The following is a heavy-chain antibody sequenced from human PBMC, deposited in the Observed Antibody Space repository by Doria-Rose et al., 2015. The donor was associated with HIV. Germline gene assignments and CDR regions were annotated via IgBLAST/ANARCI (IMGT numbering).Heavy chain of an antibody. J-gene: IGHJ4*02. CDR1: GDSTSSGDSF. V-gene: IGHV4-30-4*01. Sequence: QVQLQESGPGLVRPSQTLSLTCTVSGDSTSSGDSFWSWIRQPPGKGPEWIGYISSSGTTYYYPSLRGRLTISLDASKTQFSLNLNSVTAADTAVYYCARARNYGFPHFFDFWGQGTLVTVSS. CDR3: ARARNYGFPHFFDF. CDR2: ISSSGTT. D-gene: IGHD3-10*01.